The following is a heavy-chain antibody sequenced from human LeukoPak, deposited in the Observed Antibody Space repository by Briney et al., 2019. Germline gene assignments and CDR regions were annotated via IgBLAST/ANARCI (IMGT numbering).Heavy chain of an antibody. Sequence: SVKVSCKASGGTFSSYAISWVRQAPGQGLEWMGRIIPIFGTANYAQKFQGRVTITTDESTSTAYMELSSLRSEDTAVYYCARGFLAPGLSGWDYVFDYWGQGTLVTVSS. CDR2: IIPIFGTA. V-gene: IGHV1-69*05. CDR3: ARGFLAPGLSGWDYVFDY. D-gene: IGHD6-19*01. CDR1: GGTFSSYA. J-gene: IGHJ4*02.